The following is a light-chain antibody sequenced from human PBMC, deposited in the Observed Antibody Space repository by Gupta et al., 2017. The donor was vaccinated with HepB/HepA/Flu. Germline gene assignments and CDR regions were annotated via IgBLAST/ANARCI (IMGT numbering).Light chain of an antibody. CDR3: QQSYSTPHT. Sequence: DIQMTQSPSSLSASVGDRVTITCRASQSVSSYLNWYQQKPGKAPKLLIYAASSLQSGVPSRFSGSGSVTDFTLTISRLQPEDFATYYCQQSYSTPHTFGHGTKVDIK. J-gene: IGKJ3*01. V-gene: IGKV1-39*01. CDR1: QSVSSY. CDR2: AAS.